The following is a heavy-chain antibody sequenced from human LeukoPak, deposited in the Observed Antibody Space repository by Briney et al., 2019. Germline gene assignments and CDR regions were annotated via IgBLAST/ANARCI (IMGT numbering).Heavy chain of an antibody. D-gene: IGHD6-19*01. Sequence: SETPSLTCTVSGGSIGSYYWNWIRQAPRKGLEWIGYIHYSGSTNHNSSLKSRVTISVDTSNNQYSLKLSSVTAADTAVYYCARDGVAGGFDYWGQGTLVTVSS. CDR3: ARDGVAGGFDY. J-gene: IGHJ4*02. CDR1: GGSIGSYY. CDR2: IHYSGST. V-gene: IGHV4-59*01.